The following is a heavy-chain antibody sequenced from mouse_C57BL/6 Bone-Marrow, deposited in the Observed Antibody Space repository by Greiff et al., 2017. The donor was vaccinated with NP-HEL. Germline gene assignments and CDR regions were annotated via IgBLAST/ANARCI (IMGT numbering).Heavy chain of an antibody. CDR2: IDPETGGT. CDR3: TRFRAYYSPWFAY. J-gene: IGHJ3*01. CDR1: GYTFTDYE. D-gene: IGHD2-12*01. Sequence: QVQLQQSGAELVRPGASVTLSCKASGYTFTDYEMHWVKQTPVHGLEWIGAIDPETGGTAYNQKFKGKAILTADKSSGTAYMELRSLTSEDSAVYYCTRFRAYYSPWFAYWGQGTLVTVSA. V-gene: IGHV1-15*01.